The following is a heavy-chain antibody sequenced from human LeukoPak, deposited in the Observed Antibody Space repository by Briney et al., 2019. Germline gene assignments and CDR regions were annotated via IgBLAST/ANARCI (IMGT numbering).Heavy chain of an antibody. CDR2: IYYSGST. D-gene: IGHD3-3*01. CDR3: ARWGVHYDFWSGTRFDP. Sequence: SQTLSLTCAVSGGSISSYYWSWIRQPPGKGLEWIGYIYYSGSTNYNPSLKSRVTISVDTSKNQFSLKLSSVTAADTAVYYCARWGVHYDFWSGTRFDPWGQGTLVTVSS. J-gene: IGHJ5*02. V-gene: IGHV4-59*08. CDR1: GGSISSYY.